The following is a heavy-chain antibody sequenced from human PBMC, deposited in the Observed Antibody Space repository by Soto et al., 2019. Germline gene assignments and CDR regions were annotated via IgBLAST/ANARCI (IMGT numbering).Heavy chain of an antibody. V-gene: IGHV1-18*01. Sequence: ASVKVSCKASGYTFTSYGISWVRQAPGQGLEWMGWISAYNGNTNYAQKLQGRVTMTTDTSTSTAYKELRSLRSDDTAVYYCASGYCGGDCYSSLDYWGQGTLVTSPQ. CDR2: ISAYNGNT. J-gene: IGHJ4*02. CDR1: GYTFTSYG. CDR3: ASGYCGGDCYSSLDY. D-gene: IGHD2-21*01.